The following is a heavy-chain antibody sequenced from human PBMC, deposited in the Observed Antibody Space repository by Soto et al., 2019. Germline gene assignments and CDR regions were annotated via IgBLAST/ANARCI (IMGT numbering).Heavy chain of an antibody. J-gene: IGHJ4*02. CDR1: GFTFSSYT. CDR2: ISYDGSNK. V-gene: IGHV3-30-3*01. Sequence: QVQLVESGGGVVQPGRSLRLSCAASGFTFSSYTMHWVRPAPGKGLVWVALISYDGSNKYYADSVKGRFTSSRDNSKNTLYPQMNSQRADDTAVYYCARDESADTSSWYKVCGQGTLVTVSS. CDR3: ARDESADTSSWYKV. D-gene: IGHD6-13*01.